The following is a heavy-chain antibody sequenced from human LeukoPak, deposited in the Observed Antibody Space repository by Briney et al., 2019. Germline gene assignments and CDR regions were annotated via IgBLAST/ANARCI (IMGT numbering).Heavy chain of an antibody. J-gene: IGHJ4*02. D-gene: IGHD6-19*01. V-gene: IGHV3-48*03. Sequence: GGSLRLSCAVSGFTFSDYEMNWVRQAPGKGLEWVAYIINGGSIIYYGDSVKGRFTISRDNAKNSLHLQMNSLRAEDTAVYYCARQRIAVTVGRDFDYWGQGTLVTVSS. CDR3: ARQRIAVTVGRDFDY. CDR1: GFTFSDYE. CDR2: IINGGSII.